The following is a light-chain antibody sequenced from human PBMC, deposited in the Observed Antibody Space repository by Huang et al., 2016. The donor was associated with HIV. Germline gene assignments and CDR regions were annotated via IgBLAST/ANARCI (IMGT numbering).Light chain of an antibody. CDR2: GTS. Sequence: EIVLTQSPGTLSLSPGERATLSCRASHTVNSSYLAWYRQKPGQAPRLLMYGTSSRATGVPDRCSGSGSGTDFTLTSSRLEPEDFTVYYCHQYGSSSWTFGQGTKVEIK. V-gene: IGKV3-20*01. CDR1: HTVNSSY. J-gene: IGKJ1*01. CDR3: HQYGSSSWT.